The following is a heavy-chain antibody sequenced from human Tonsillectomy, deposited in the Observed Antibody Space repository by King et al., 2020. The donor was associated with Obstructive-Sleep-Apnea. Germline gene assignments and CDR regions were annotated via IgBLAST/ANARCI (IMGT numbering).Heavy chain of an antibody. V-gene: IGHV4-31*03. CDR1: GGSISSGGYY. J-gene: IGHJ4*02. Sequence: QLQESGPGLVKPSQTLSLTCTVSGGSISSGGYYWSWIRQHPGKGLEWIGDIYYSGSTYYNPSLKSRVTISVDTSKNQFSLKLSSVTAADTAVYYCARAGDYYDSSGYYDFDYWGQGTLVTVSS. CDR3: ARAGDYYDSSGYYDFDY. D-gene: IGHD3-22*01. CDR2: IYYSGST.